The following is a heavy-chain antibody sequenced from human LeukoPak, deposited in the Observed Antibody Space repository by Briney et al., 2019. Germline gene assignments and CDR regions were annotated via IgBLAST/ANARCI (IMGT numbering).Heavy chain of an antibody. CDR2: ISGSGGNI. CDR3: VKRGYTSSWTAFDY. CDR1: GFTVSSHD. D-gene: IGHD6-13*01. V-gene: IGHV3-23*01. Sequence: PGGSLRLSCAASGFTVSSHDMGWVRQGPGEGLAWVSTISGSGGNIYYEDSVKGRFTISRDNSKNTLYLQMSSLRAEDTAVYYCVKRGYTSSWTAFDYWGQGTLVTVSS. J-gene: IGHJ4*02.